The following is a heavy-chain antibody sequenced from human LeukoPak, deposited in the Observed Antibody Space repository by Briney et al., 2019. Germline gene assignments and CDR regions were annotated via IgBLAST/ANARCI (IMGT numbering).Heavy chain of an antibody. CDR2: VSGTGFTT. J-gene: IGHJ4*02. V-gene: IGHV3-23*01. Sequence: TGGSLRLSRAASGFTFTSYAMSWVRQAPGKGLEWVSAVSGTGFTTYYADSVKGRFIVSRDNSKNTVYLQMNSLRGEDTAVYYCAKELMGFDYWGQGTLVTVSS. CDR1: GFTFTSYA. D-gene: IGHD2-8*01. CDR3: AKELMGFDY.